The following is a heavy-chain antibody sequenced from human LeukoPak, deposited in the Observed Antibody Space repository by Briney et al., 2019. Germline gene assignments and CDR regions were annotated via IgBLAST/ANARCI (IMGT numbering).Heavy chain of an antibody. Sequence: SETLSLTCAVYGGSFSGCYWSWIRQPPGKGLEWIGEINHSGSTNYNPSLKSRVTISIDTSKKQFSLKLSSVTAADTAVYYCARPASSGDDAFDIWGQGTMVTVSS. J-gene: IGHJ3*02. CDR1: GGSFSGCY. CDR3: ARPASSGDDAFDI. D-gene: IGHD3-10*01. V-gene: IGHV4-34*01. CDR2: INHSGST.